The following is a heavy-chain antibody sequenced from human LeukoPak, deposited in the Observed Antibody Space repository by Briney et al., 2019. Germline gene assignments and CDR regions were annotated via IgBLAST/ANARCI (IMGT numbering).Heavy chain of an antibody. D-gene: IGHD3-10*01. CDR3: AKDGTWGFGEGFDY. J-gene: IGHJ4*02. Sequence: GGSLRLSCAASGFTFSSYGMSWVRQAPGKGLEWVSAISGSGGSTYYADSVKGRFTISRDNSKNTLYLQMNSLRAEDTAVYYCAKDGTWGFGEGFDYWGQGTLVTVSS. V-gene: IGHV3-23*01. CDR1: GFTFSSYG. CDR2: ISGSGGST.